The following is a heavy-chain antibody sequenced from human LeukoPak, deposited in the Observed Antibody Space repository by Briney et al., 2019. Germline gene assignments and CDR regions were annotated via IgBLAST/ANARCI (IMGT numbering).Heavy chain of an antibody. D-gene: IGHD3/OR15-3a*01. V-gene: IGHV4-31*03. CDR3: ARDGQVRFSFDP. J-gene: IGHJ5*02. CDR1: GDSISRGGYY. Sequence: PSETLSLTCTVSGDSISRGGYYWNWIRQHPGKGLEWIGYIYYSGNTDYNPFLKSRVIISVDTSKNQFSLKLNSVTAADTAVYYCARDGQVRFSFDPWGQGTLVTVSS. CDR2: IYYSGNT.